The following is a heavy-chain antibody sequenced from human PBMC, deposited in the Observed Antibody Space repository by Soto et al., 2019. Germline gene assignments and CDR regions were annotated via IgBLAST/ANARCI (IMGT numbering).Heavy chain of an antibody. CDR2: IIPILGIA. Sequence: SVKVSCKASGGTFSSYTISWVRQAPGQGLEWMGRIIPILGIANYAQKFQGRVTITADKSISTAYLQWSSLKASDTAMYYCARPRCVPRWSSSISYYYYGMDVWGQGTTVTVSS. V-gene: IGHV1-69*02. D-gene: IGHD6-6*01. J-gene: IGHJ6*02. CDR1: GGTFSSYT. CDR3: ARPRCVPRWSSSISYYYYGMDV.